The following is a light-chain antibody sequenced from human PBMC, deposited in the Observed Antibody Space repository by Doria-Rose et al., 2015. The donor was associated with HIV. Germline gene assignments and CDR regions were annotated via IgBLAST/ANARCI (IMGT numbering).Light chain of an antibody. J-gene: IGKJ1*01. CDR1: QSFSSTY. Sequence: TQSPGTLSLSPGERATLSCRASQSFSSTYLAWYQQKPGQAPSLLIYNGSTRATGIPDRFSASGSGTDFTLTVNRLEPEDFALYYCHQYGTSWTFGQGTKVEI. V-gene: IGKV3-20*01. CDR2: NGS. CDR3: HQYGTSWT.